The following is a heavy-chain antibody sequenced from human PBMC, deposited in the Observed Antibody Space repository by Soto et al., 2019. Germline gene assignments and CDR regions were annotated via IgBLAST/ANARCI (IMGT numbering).Heavy chain of an antibody. CDR1: GFTFSNAW. D-gene: IGHD2-2*01. J-gene: IGHJ4*02. CDR2: SFSKTDGGAI. CDR3: TNARGSDY. V-gene: IGHV3-15*07. Sequence: EVQLVESGGGLVKPGGSLRLSCAASGFTFSNAWMNWVRQAPGKGLEWVGRSFSKTDGGAIEYAAPVKGRFTISRDDSKNTLYLQMDSLKTEDTAVYFCTNARGSDYWGQGTLVTVSS.